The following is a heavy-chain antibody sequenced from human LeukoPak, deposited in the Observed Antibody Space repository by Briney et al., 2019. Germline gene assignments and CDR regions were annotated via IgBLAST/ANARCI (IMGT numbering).Heavy chain of an antibody. CDR3: ARGPIVGARVGHDAFDI. J-gene: IGHJ3*02. V-gene: IGHV4-59*01. D-gene: IGHD1-26*01. CDR1: GGSISSYY. CDR2: IYYSGST. Sequence: PSETLSLTCTVSGGSISSYYWSWIRQPPGKGLEWIGYIYYSGSTNYNPSLKSRVTISVDTSKNQFSLKLSSVTAADTAVHYCARGPIVGARVGHDAFDIWGQGIMVTVSS.